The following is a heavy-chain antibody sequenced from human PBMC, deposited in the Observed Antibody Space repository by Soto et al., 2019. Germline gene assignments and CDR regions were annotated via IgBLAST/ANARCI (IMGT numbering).Heavy chain of an antibody. J-gene: IGHJ5*02. D-gene: IGHD3-3*01. CDR1: GFTFSSYG. CDR2: IWYDGSNK. Sequence: GGSLRLSCAASGFTFSSYGMHWVRQAPGKGLEWVAVIWYDGSNKYYADSVKGRFTISRDNSKNTLYLQMNSLRAEDTAVYYCARDSSGYYDFWSGYIHNWFDPWGQGTLVTVSS. CDR3: ARDSSGYYDFWSGYIHNWFDP. V-gene: IGHV3-33*01.